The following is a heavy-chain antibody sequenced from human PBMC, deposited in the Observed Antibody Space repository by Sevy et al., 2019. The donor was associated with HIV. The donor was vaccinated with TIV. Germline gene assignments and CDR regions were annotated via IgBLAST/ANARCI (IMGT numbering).Heavy chain of an antibody. CDR3: ARHPLSNWFDL. V-gene: IGHV4-39*01. Sequence: SETLSLTCTVSGGSISSSRHYWGWIRQSPGKRLEWIGSRFYSGGAYYNPSLQSRVTMSVDTSNNQFSLNVNSVTAAETAVYYCARHPLSNWFDLWGQGILVTVSS. J-gene: IGHJ5*02. CDR1: GGSISSSRHY. CDR2: RFYSGGA.